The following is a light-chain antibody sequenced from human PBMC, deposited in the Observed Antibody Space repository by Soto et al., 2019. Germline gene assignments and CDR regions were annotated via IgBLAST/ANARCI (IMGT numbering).Light chain of an antibody. CDR3: QQRSYPIT. CDR2: DAS. V-gene: IGKV3-11*01. J-gene: IGKJ5*01. Sequence: EIVMPQSPATLSVSPGARAPLSGRASQSVSSNLAWYQQKPGQAPRLLIYDASHRATGIPVRFSGSGSESDFTLTISSLEPEDFAVDYCQQRSYPITFGQGTRLEIK. CDR1: QSVSSN.